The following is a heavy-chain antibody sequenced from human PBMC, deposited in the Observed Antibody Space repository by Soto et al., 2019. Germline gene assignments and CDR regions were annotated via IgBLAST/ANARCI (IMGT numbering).Heavy chain of an antibody. CDR1: GYTFTSYG. CDR2: ISAYNGNT. D-gene: IGHD3-10*01. Sequence: QVQLVQSGAEVKKPGASVKVSCKASGYTFTSYGISWVRQAPGQGLEWMGWISAYNGNTNYAQKLQGRVTMTTDTSTRTAYMELRGLRSDDTAVYYCARDYYGSCTGTNSFDPWGQGTLVTVSS. CDR3: ARDYYGSCTGTNSFDP. J-gene: IGHJ5*02. V-gene: IGHV1-18*01.